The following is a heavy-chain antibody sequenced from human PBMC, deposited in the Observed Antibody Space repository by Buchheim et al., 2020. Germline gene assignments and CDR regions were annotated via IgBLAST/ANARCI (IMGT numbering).Heavy chain of an antibody. V-gene: IGHV1-69*01. J-gene: IGHJ4*02. CDR1: GGTFSSYA. CDR3: ARGPKNLYCSSTSCYSSFLYFDY. Sequence: QVQLVQSGAEVKKPGSSVKVSCKASGGTFSSYAISWVRQAPGQGLEWMGGIIPIFGTANYAQKFQGRVTITADESTSTAYMELSSLRSEDTAVYYCARGPKNLYCSSTSCYSSFLYFDYWGQGTL. CDR2: IIPIFGTA. D-gene: IGHD2-2*01.